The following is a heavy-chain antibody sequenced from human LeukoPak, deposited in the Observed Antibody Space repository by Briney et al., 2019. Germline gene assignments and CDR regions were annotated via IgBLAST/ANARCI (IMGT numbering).Heavy chain of an antibody. CDR2: IYHSGST. J-gene: IGHJ3*02. CDR3: ARDRNEANAFDI. CDR1: GYSISSGYY. V-gene: IGHV4-38-2*02. Sequence: PSKTLSLTCAVSGYSISSGYYWGWIRQPPGKGLEWIGSIYHSGSTYYNPSLKSRGTISVDTSKNQFSLKLSSVTAADTAVYYCARDRNEANAFDIWGQGTMVTVSS.